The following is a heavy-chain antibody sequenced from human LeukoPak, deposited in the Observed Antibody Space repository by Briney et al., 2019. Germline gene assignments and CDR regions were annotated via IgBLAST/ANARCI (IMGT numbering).Heavy chain of an antibody. J-gene: IGHJ5*02. CDR1: IDSFSNYH. CDR3: ARGQGATVPQVGKNWFDP. D-gene: IGHD1-26*01. Sequence: NPSETLSLTCAVYIDSFSNYHWNWIRQTPSKGLEWIGEVNEGGGTNISPSLRNRVILSVDTSKNQFFLKLISVTVADTAVYYCARGQGATVPQVGKNWFDPWGQGTRVTVSS. CDR2: VNEGGGT. V-gene: IGHV4-34*01.